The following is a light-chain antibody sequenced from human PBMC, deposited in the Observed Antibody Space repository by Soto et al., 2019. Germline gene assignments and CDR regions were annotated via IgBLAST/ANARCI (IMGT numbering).Light chain of an antibody. CDR3: QHSYGTPIT. V-gene: IGKV1-39*01. CDR1: QSISRY. J-gene: IGKJ5*01. Sequence: DSRMIQTPCSLSSSVGGRGTITCRASQSISRYLNWYKQKQGKAPNLLIYVASSLQSGVPSRFSGSGAGTDFTLTITSLQPEDFETYYCQHSYGTPITFGQGTRLEIK. CDR2: VAS.